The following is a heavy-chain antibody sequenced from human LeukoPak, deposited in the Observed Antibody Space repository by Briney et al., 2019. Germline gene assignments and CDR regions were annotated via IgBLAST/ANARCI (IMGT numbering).Heavy chain of an antibody. CDR3: AREGSPTESSSGFSPD. V-gene: IGHV1-46*01. CDR1: GYTFTGYY. CDR2: INPSGGST. D-gene: IGHD6-6*01. Sequence: GASVKVSCKASGYTFTGYYMHWVRQAAGQGLEWMGIINPSGGSTSYAQKFQGRVTMTRDTSTSTVYMELSSLRSEDTAVYYCAREGSPTESSSGFSPDWGQGTLVTVSS. J-gene: IGHJ4*02.